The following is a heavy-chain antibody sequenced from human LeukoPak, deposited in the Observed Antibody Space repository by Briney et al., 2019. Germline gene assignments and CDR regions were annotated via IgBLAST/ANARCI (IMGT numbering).Heavy chain of an antibody. Sequence: GGSLRLSCAASGFTFSSYAMHWVRQAPGKGLEWVAVISYDGSNKYYADSVKGRFTISRDNSKNTLYLQMNSLRAEDTAVYYCARVPYFYDSSPPDYWGQGTQVTVSS. CDR2: ISYDGSNK. CDR1: GFTFSSYA. CDR3: ARVPYFYDSSPPDY. J-gene: IGHJ4*02. D-gene: IGHD3-22*01. V-gene: IGHV3-30-3*01.